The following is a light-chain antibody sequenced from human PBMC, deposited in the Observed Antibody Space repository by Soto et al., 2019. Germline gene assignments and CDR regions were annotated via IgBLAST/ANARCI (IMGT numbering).Light chain of an antibody. CDR3: QQYENLPT. CDR1: QYINNY. Sequence: EIPMTQSTSSLFASVVGRVSITCQGSQYINNYLNWYQQKPGRAPKLLIYDASNLETGVPSRFRGSGSGTDFTFTISRLPPEDIATYYCQQYENLPTFVQGTRLEVK. CDR2: DAS. V-gene: IGKV1-33*01. J-gene: IGKJ5*01.